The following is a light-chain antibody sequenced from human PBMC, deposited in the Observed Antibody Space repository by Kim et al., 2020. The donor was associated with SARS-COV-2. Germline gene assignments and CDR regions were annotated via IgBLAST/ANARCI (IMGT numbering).Light chain of an antibody. CDR3: QQYNGYSRT. Sequence: SASVGDRVTITCRASQSISSWLAWYQQNPGKAPNLLIYKASNLESGVPSRFSGSGSGTEFTLTISSLQPDDFATYYCQQYNGYSRTFGQGTKLEI. V-gene: IGKV1-5*03. CDR1: QSISSW. J-gene: IGKJ2*01. CDR2: KAS.